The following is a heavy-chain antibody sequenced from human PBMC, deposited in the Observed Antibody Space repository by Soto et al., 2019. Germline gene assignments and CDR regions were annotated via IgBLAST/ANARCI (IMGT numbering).Heavy chain of an antibody. CDR3: ARDVRLPWGDEYSSSHDYFDY. D-gene: IGHD6-6*01. J-gene: IGHJ4*02. V-gene: IGHV1-18*01. CDR2: ISAYNGNT. Sequence: GASVKVSCKASGYTFTSYGISWVRQAPGQGLEWIGWISAYNGNTNYAQKLQGRVTMTTDTSTSTAYMELRSLRSDDTAVYYCARDVRLPWGDEYSSSHDYFDYWGQGTLVTVSS. CDR1: GYTFTSYG.